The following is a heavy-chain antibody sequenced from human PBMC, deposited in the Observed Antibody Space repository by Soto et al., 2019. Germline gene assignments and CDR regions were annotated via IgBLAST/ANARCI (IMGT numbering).Heavy chain of an antibody. D-gene: IGHD3-22*01. CDR1: GGTFSSYA. Sequence: QVQLVQSGDEVKKPGASVKVSCKASGGTFSSYAISWVRQAPGQGLEWMGGIIPIFGTANYAQKFQGRVTITADESTSTAYMELSSLRTEDTAVYYCAGRLYYYASSGYPPGYYGMDVWGQGTTVTVSS. J-gene: IGHJ6*02. CDR3: AGRLYYYASSGYPPGYYGMDV. CDR2: IIPIFGTA. V-gene: IGHV1-69*01.